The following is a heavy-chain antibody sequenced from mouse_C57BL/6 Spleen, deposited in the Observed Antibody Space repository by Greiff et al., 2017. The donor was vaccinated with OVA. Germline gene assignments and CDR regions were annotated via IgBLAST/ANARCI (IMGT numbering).Heavy chain of an antibody. CDR3: TPTYGSSPFAY. D-gene: IGHD1-1*01. V-gene: IGHV14-1*01. Sequence: VQLQQSGAELVRPGASVKLSCTASGFNIKDYYMHWVKQRPEQGLEWIGRIDPEDGDTEYAPKFQGKATMTADTSSNTAYLPLRLLTSEDTAVYYCTPTYGSSPFAYWGQGTLGTVSA. J-gene: IGHJ3*01. CDR1: GFNIKDYY. CDR2: IDPEDGDT.